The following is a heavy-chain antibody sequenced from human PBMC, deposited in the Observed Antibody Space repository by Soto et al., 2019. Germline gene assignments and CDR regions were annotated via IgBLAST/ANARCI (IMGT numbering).Heavy chain of an antibody. CDR2: IYYSGST. V-gene: IGHV4-30-4*01. Sequence: LSLTCTVSGGSISSGDYYWSWIRQPPGKGLEWIGYIYYSGSTYYNPSLKSRVTISVDTSKNQFSLKLSSVTAADTAVYYCARVYGGNSVSYWFDPWGQGTLVTVS. D-gene: IGHD2-21*02. CDR1: GGSISSGDYY. J-gene: IGHJ5*02. CDR3: ARVYGGNSVSYWFDP.